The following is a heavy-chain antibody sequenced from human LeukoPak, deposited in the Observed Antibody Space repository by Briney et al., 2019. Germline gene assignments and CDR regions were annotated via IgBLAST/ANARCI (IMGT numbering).Heavy chain of an antibody. CDR1: GFIFSNYA. CDR2: INNSGDRR. D-gene: IGHD6-19*01. V-gene: IGHV3-23*01. CDR3: ARGWYNFDY. J-gene: IGHJ4*02. Sequence: LPGGSLRLSCAASGFIFSNYAMSWVPQAPGKGLKWVSGINNSGDRRFYADSVKGRFTISRDNSKNTLYLQMNSLRAEDTAVYYCARGWYNFDYWGQGIRVTVSS.